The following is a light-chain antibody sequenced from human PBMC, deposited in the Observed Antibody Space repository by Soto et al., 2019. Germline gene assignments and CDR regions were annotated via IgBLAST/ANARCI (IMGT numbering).Light chain of an antibody. J-gene: IGLJ2*01. CDR1: RSDGGGYNY. V-gene: IGLV2-14*01. CDR2: DVS. CDR3: SSYTSSSTLV. Sequence: QSALTQPASVSGSPGQSITISCTGTRSDGGGYNYVSWYQQHPGKAPKLMIYDVSNRPSGVSNRFSGSKSGNTASLTISGLQAEDEADYYCSSYTSSSTLVFGGGTKVTVL.